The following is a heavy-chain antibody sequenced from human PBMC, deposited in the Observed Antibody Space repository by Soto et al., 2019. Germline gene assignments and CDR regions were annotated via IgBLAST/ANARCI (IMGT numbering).Heavy chain of an antibody. CDR1: GFTFSSYG. CDR2: IWYDGSNK. CDR3: ARENDYGDYFKAPDY. Sequence: GGSLRLSCAASGFTFSSYGMHWVRQAPGKGLEWVAVIWYDGSNKYYADSVKGRFTISRDNSKNTLYLQMNSLRAEDTAVYYCARENDYGDYFKAPDYWGQGTLVTVSS. J-gene: IGHJ4*02. V-gene: IGHV3-33*01. D-gene: IGHD4-17*01.